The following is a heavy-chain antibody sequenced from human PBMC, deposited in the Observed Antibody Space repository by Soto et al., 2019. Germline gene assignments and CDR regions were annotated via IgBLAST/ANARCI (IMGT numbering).Heavy chain of an antibody. Sequence: QVQLQESGPGLVKPSQTLSLTCTVSGGSINSGGYCWSWIRQHPGKGLEWIGCISYGGSTSHNAFLESRVTVAVDTSESRVSLKLSSVTAADSAVYFCSRGLLVWGQGTLITVSS. CDR1: GGSINSGGYC. CDR3: SRGLLV. CDR2: ISYGGST. D-gene: IGHD2-15*01. J-gene: IGHJ4*02. V-gene: IGHV4-31*03.